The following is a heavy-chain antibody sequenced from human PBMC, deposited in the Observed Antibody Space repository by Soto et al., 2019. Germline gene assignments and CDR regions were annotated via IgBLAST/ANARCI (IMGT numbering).Heavy chain of an antibody. CDR2: IIPIFGTA. V-gene: IGHV1-69*06. J-gene: IGHJ4*02. D-gene: IGHD3-22*01. CDR1: GGTFSSYA. Sequence: GASVKVSCKASGGTFSSYAISWVRQAPGQGLEWMGGIIPIFGTANYAQKFQGRVMITADKSTSTAYMELSSLRSEDTAVYYCARDGPYYYDSSGYYSAYWGQGTLVTVSS. CDR3: ARDGPYYYDSSGYYSAY.